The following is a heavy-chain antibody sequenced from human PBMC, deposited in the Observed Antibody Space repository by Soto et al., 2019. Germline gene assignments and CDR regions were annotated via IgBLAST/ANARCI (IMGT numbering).Heavy chain of an antibody. CDR2: ISYDGSNK. CDR1: GFTFSSYA. Sequence: QVQLVESGGGVVQPGRSLRLSCAASGFTFSSYAMHWVRQAPGKGREWVAGISYDGSNKYYAGPVKGRFTISRDNSKNTLYLQMNSLRAEDTAVYYCARDRLRYNWNAFPYDYYGMDVWGQGTTVTVSS. CDR3: ARDRLRYNWNAFPYDYYGMDV. J-gene: IGHJ6*02. D-gene: IGHD1-1*01. V-gene: IGHV3-30-3*01.